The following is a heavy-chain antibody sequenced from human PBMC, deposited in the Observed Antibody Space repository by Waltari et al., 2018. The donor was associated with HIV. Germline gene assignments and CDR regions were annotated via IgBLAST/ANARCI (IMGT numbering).Heavy chain of an antibody. CDR1: GFNFRSYG. CDR3: AKDTDWTGFVYCYGLDV. D-gene: IGHD3-9*01. Sequence: QVQLVESGGGVVQPGRSLRLSCAASGFNFRSYGMHWVRQASGEGLEVVAFSSYEGSHKYYSDSVKGRFTVCRDNSKNKLYLQMKSLGAEDTSVYYCAKDTDWTGFVYCYGLDVWGQGTTVTVSS. CDR2: SSYEGSHK. V-gene: IGHV3-30*18. J-gene: IGHJ6*02.